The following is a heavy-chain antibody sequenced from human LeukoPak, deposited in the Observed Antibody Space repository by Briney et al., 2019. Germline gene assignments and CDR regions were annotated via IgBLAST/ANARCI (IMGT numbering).Heavy chain of an antibody. J-gene: IGHJ4*02. Sequence: GGSLRLSCAASGFTFSNYNMNWVRQAPGKGPEWVSHISYSSNTIYYADSVKGRFTISRDNAKNSLYLQMNSLRDEDTAVYFCAREVAVAGHINYWGQGTLVTVSS. V-gene: IGHV3-48*02. CDR1: GFTFSNYN. CDR3: AREVAVAGHINY. CDR2: ISYSSNTI. D-gene: IGHD6-19*01.